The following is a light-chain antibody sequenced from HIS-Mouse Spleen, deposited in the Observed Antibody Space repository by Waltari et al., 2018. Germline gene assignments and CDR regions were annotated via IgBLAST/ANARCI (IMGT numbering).Light chain of an antibody. CDR1: SMDFGSHIL. CDR2: EGS. V-gene: IGLV2-23*01. Sequence: QSALTQPASVSGSPGQSITFSCPGTSMDFGSHILFPWYQQHPGKAPKLMIYEGSKRPSGVSNRFSGSKSGNTASLTISGLQAEDEADYYCCSYAGSSTWVFGGGTKLTVL. J-gene: IGLJ3*02. CDR3: CSYAGSSTWV.